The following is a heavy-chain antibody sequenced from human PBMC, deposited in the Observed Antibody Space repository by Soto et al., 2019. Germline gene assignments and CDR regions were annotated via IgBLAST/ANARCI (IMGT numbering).Heavy chain of an antibody. V-gene: IGHV1-46*01. Sequence: ASVKVSCKASGYTFTSYYMHWVRQAPGQGLEWMGIINPSGGSTSYAQKFQGRVTMTRDTSTSTVYMELSGLRSEDTAVYYCARSITGTTLITWFDPWGQGTLVTVSS. CDR1: GYTFTSYY. CDR3: ARSITGTTLITWFDP. D-gene: IGHD1-7*01. CDR2: INPSGGST. J-gene: IGHJ5*02.